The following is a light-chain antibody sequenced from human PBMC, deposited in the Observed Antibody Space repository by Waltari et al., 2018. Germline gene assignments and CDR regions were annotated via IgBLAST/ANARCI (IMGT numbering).Light chain of an antibody. J-gene: IGKJ4*01. CDR2: AAS. CDR1: QGISNY. V-gene: IGKV1-27*01. CDR3: QKYNSAPPLT. Sequence: DIQMIQSPSSLSASVGDRVTITCRASQGISNYLAWYQQKPGKVPKLLIYAASTLQSGGPSRFSGSGSGTEFTLTISSLQPEDVATYYCQKYNSAPPLTFGGGTKVEIK.